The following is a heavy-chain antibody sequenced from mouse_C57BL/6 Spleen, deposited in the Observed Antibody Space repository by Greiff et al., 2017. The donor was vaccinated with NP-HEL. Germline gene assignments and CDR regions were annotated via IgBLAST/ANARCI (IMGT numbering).Heavy chain of an antibody. J-gene: IGHJ1*03. CDR3: ARGDYDVGWYFDV. V-gene: IGHV5-17*01. CDR1: GFTFSDYG. D-gene: IGHD2-4*01. CDR2: ISSGSSTI. Sequence: EVHLVESGGGLVKPGGSLKLSCAASGFTFSDYGMHWVRQAPEKGLEWVAYISSGSSTIYYADTVKGRFTISRDNAKNTLFLQMTSLRSEDTAMYYCARGDYDVGWYFDVWGTGTTVTVSS.